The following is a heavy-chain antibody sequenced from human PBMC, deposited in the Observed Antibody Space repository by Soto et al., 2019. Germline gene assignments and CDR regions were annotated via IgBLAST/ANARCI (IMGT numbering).Heavy chain of an antibody. CDR1: GASISNAY. Sequence: SETLSLTCTVSGASISNAYWSWIRQAAGKRLEWIGRIHSSGTFNYNPSLKSRVTISVDTSKNQFSLKLSSVTAADTAVYYCARHLAAAGTGGAYYYYGMDVWGQGTTVTVSS. V-gene: IGHV4-4*07. CDR3: ARHLAAAGTGGAYYYYGMDV. J-gene: IGHJ6*02. CDR2: IHSSGTF. D-gene: IGHD6-13*01.